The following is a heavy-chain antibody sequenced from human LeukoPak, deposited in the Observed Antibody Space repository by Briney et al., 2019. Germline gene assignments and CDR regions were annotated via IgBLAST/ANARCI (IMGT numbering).Heavy chain of an antibody. J-gene: IGHJ6*03. V-gene: IGHV3-23*01. CDR1: GFTFSNYA. Sequence: GGSLRLSCAASGFTFSNYAMNWVRQAPGKGLEWVSSISRSGGSTFYADSVKGRFTISRDNSKNTLYLQMNSLRAEDTAVYYCAKAPRFGDHATEYYYYYMDVWGKGTTVTVSS. CDR2: ISRSGGST. CDR3: AKAPRFGDHATEYYYYYMDV. D-gene: IGHD3-3*01.